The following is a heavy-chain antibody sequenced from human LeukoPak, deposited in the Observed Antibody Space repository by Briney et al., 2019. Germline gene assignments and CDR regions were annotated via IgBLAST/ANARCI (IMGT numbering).Heavy chain of an antibody. CDR2: ISYDGSNK. Sequence: GRSLRLSCAASGFTFSSYGMHWVRQAPGKGLEWVAVISYDGSNKYYADSVKGRFTISRDNSKNTLYLQMNSLRAEDTAVYYCAKEYCGGDCYTVDYWGQGTLVTVSS. CDR3: AKEYCGGDCYTVDY. D-gene: IGHD2-21*02. CDR1: GFTFSSYG. V-gene: IGHV3-30*18. J-gene: IGHJ4*02.